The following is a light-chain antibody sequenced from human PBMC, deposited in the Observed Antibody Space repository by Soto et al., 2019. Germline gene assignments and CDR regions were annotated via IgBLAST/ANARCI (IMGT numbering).Light chain of an antibody. Sequence: IQLTQSPSSLSASVGDRVTITCRASQGIDSHLAWYQQKPGKAAKLLIYLASTLQSGVPSRFSGSGSGTHFTLTISSLQPDDFAAYYCQQVHAWPLTFGGGTKVEIK. J-gene: IGKJ4*01. CDR2: LAS. V-gene: IGKV1-9*01. CDR3: QQVHAWPLT. CDR1: QGIDSH.